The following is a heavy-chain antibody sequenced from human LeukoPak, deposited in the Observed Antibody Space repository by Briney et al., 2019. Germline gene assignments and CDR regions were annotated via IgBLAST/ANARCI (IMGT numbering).Heavy chain of an antibody. CDR3: ARVVSAAAGNLYYYYYMDV. D-gene: IGHD6-13*01. V-gene: IGHV1-2*06. J-gene: IGHJ6*03. CDR1: GYTFTGYY. CDR2: INPNSGGT. Sequence: ASVKVSCKASGYTFTGYYMHWVRQAPGQGLEWMGRINPNSGGTNYAQKFQGRVTMTRDTSISTAYMELSRLRSDDTAVYYCARVVSAAAGNLYYYYYMDVWGKGTTVTVSS.